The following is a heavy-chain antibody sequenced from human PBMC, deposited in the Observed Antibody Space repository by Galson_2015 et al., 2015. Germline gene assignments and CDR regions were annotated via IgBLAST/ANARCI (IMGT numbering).Heavy chain of an antibody. J-gene: IGHJ3*02. CDR3: ARTAYCGGDCYTHMSAFDI. Sequence: SVKVSCKASGGTFSSYAISWVRQAPGQGLEWMGGIIPIFGTANYAQKFQGRVTITADESTSTAYMELSSLRSEDTAVYYCARTAYCGGDCYTHMSAFDIWGQGTMVTVSS. CDR2: IIPIFGTA. CDR1: GGTFSSYA. D-gene: IGHD2-21*02. V-gene: IGHV1-69*13.